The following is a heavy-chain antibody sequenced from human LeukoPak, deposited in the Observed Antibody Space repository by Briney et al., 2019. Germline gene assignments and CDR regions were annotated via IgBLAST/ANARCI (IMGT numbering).Heavy chain of an antibody. V-gene: IGHV4-34*01. J-gene: IGHJ6*03. CDR1: GGSFSGYY. Sequence: SETLSLTCAVYGGSFSGYYWSWIRQPPGKGLEWIGEINHSGSTNYNPSLKSRVTISVDTSKNQFSLKLSSVTAADTAVYYCASQTVTTWNYYYYYYMDVWGKGTTVTISS. CDR3: ASQTVTTWNYYYYYYMDV. CDR2: INHSGST. D-gene: IGHD4-11*01.